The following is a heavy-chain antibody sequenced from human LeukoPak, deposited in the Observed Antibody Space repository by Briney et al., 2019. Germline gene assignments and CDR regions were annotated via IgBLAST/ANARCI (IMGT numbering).Heavy chain of an antibody. D-gene: IGHD7-27*01. V-gene: IGHV3-7*01. CDR3: ASTKLGEFNN. J-gene: IGHJ4*02. CDR1: GFSTSTYS. CDR2: IKPDGSEK. Sequence: GGSLRLSCAASGFSTSTYSMGWVRQAPGRGLEWVANIKPDGSEKFYVDSVKGRFTISRDNAKNSLYLQMISLTAEDTAVYYCASTKLGEFNNWGQGTLVTVSS.